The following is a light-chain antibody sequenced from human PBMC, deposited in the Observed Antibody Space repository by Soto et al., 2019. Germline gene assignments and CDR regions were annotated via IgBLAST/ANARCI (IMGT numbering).Light chain of an antibody. CDR1: QSVSHN. Sequence: EIVMTQSPATLSVSPGEGATLSCRASQSVSHNLAWYQQKPGQAPRLLIYGASTRATGIPTRFSGSGSWTEFTLTISSLQSEDFAVYYCEQYNSWPPLYTFGQGTKLEI. CDR3: EQYNSWPPLYT. V-gene: IGKV3-15*01. CDR2: GAS. J-gene: IGKJ2*01.